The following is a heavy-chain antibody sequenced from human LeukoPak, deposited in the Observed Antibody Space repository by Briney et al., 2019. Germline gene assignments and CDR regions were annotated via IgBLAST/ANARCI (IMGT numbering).Heavy chain of an antibody. CDR2: INHSGST. J-gene: IGHJ5*02. D-gene: IGHD5-24*01. Sequence: SETLSLTCAVYGGSFSGCYWSWIRQPPGKGLEWIGEINHSGSTNYNPSLKSRVTISVDTSKKQFYLKLNSVTAADTAVYFCARGGLFQRAFDPWGQGTLVTVSS. CDR1: GGSFSGCY. V-gene: IGHV4-34*01. CDR3: ARGGLFQRAFDP.